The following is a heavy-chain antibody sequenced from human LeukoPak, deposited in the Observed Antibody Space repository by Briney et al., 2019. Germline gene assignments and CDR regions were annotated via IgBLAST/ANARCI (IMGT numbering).Heavy chain of an antibody. D-gene: IGHD2-2*01. CDR2: IIPIFGTA. V-gene: IGHV1-69*13. CDR3: AKDPIWVVPAESYMDV. CDR1: GGTFSSYA. J-gene: IGHJ6*03. Sequence: SVKVSCKASGGTFSSYAISWVRQAPGQGMEWMGGIIPIFGTANYAQKFQGRVTITADESTSTAYMELSSLRSEDTAVYYCAKDPIWVVPAESYMDVWGKGTTVTVSS.